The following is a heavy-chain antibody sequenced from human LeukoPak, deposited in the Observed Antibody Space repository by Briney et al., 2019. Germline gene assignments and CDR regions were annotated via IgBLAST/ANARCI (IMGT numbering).Heavy chain of an antibody. CDR3: ARNTAGLTFDY. CDR1: GFTFSSYW. Sequence: GGSLRLSCAASGFTFSSYWMPWVRQAPGKGLVWVSRIKSDGSSTNYADFVKGRFTISRGNAENTLYLQMNSLRAEDTAVYYCARNTAGLTFDYWGQGTLVTVSS. V-gene: IGHV3-74*01. CDR2: IKSDGSST. J-gene: IGHJ4*02. D-gene: IGHD5-18*01.